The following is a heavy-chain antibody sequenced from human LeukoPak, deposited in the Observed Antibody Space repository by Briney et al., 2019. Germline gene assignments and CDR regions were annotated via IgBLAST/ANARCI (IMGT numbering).Heavy chain of an antibody. J-gene: IGHJ4*02. D-gene: IGHD3-22*01. CDR2: IYYSGST. CDR3: ARDYYYDSSGYWRFDS. Sequence: SETLSLTCTVSGGSISSSSYYWGWIRQPPGKGLEWIGSIYYSGSTYYNPSLKSRVTISVDTSKNQFSLKLSSVTAADTAVYFCARDYYYDSSGYWRFDSWGQGTLVTVSS. CDR1: GGSISSSSYY. V-gene: IGHV4-39*02.